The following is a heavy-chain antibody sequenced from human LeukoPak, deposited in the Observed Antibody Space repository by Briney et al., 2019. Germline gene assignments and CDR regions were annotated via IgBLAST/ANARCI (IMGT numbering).Heavy chain of an antibody. CDR1: GDTFNSYT. J-gene: IGHJ4*02. CDR3: AGGPIVAVRNYFDY. V-gene: IGHV1-69*02. CDR2: IIPILGIA. D-gene: IGHD3-22*01. Sequence: SVKVSCKTSGDTFNSYTISWVRQAPGQGLEWMGRIIPILGIANYAQKFQGRVTITADNSTSTAYMELSSLRSEDTAVYHCAGGPIVAVRNYFDYWGQGTLVTVSS.